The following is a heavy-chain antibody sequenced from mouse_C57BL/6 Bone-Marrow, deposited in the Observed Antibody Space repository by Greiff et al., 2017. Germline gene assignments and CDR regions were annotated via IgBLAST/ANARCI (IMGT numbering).Heavy chain of an antibody. D-gene: IGHD3-2*02. Sequence: QVQLKQSGAELVKPGASVKISCKASGYAFSSYWMNWVKQRPGKGLEWIGQIYPGDGDTNYNGQFKGKATLTADQSSSTAYMQLSSLTSEDSAVYFCASGVRGYYCDYWGQGTTLTVSS. CDR1: GYAFSSYW. CDR2: IYPGDGDT. CDR3: ASGVRGYYCDY. J-gene: IGHJ2*01. V-gene: IGHV1-80*01.